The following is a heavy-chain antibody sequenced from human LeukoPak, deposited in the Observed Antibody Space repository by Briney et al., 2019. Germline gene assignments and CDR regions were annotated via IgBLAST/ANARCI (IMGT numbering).Heavy chain of an antibody. J-gene: IGHJ3*02. Sequence: ASVKVSCKASGYTITDYYLHWVRQAPGQGLEWMGWIIPNTGGTNYAQKFQDWVTMSSDTSISTAYMELSSLRSDDTAVYYCARGMVVVPAAISSDAFDIWGQGTMVTVSS. V-gene: IGHV1-2*04. CDR2: IIPNTGGT. CDR1: GYTITDYY. D-gene: IGHD2-2*02. CDR3: ARGMVVVPAAISSDAFDI.